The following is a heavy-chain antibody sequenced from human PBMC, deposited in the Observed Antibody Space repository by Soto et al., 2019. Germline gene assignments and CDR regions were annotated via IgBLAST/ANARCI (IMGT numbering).Heavy chain of an antibody. J-gene: IGHJ4*02. CDR2: IYYSGST. D-gene: IGHD2-8*01. CDR1: GGSISSYY. CDR3: ARDLRTSGESYFDY. V-gene: IGHV4-59*01. Sequence: SETLSLTCTVSGGSISSYYWSWIRQPPGKGLEWIGYIYYSGSTNYNPSLKSRVTISVDTSKNQFSLKLSSVTAADTAVYYCARDLRTSGESYFDYWGQGTLVTVSS.